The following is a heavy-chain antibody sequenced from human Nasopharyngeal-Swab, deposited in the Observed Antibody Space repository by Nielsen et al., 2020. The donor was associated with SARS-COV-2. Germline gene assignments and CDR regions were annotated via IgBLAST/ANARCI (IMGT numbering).Heavy chain of an antibody. J-gene: IGHJ3*02. Sequence: GSLRLSCTVSGGSISSYYWSWIRQPPGKGLEWIGYIYYSGSTNYNPSLKSRVTISVDKSKNQFSLKLSSATAADTAVYYCARAGWGAFDIWGQGTMVTVSS. V-gene: IGHV4-59*12. CDR2: IYYSGST. D-gene: IGHD1-26*01. CDR1: GGSISSYY. CDR3: ARAGWGAFDI.